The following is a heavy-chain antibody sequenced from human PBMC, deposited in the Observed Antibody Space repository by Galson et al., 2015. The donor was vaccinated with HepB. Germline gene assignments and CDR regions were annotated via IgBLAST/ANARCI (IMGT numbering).Heavy chain of an antibody. Sequence: SLRLSCAASGFTFSSYARSWVRQAPGKGLDWVSLISASGSSTYYADSVKGRFTVSRDNSKSTLFLHMSSLRAEDTAMYYCAKRRGTFASRYYFDHWGQGTPVTVSS. CDR2: ISASGSST. D-gene: IGHD3-16*01. J-gene: IGHJ4*02. V-gene: IGHV3-23*01. CDR3: AKRRGTFASRYYFDH. CDR1: GFTFSSYA.